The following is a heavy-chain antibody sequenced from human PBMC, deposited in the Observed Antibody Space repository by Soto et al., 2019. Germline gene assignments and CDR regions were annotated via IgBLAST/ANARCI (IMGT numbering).Heavy chain of an antibody. J-gene: IGHJ4*02. Sequence: QVQLQESGPGLVKPSETLSLTCTVSGGSISSYYWSCIRQPPGKGLEGLGYIYYSGSTNYSPSLKSRVTISVDTSKNQFSLKLSSVTAADMAVYYCARQGSYSLRDWGQGTLVTVSS. CDR3: ARQGSYSLRD. CDR2: IYYSGST. D-gene: IGHD1-26*01. V-gene: IGHV4-59*08. CDR1: GGSISSYY.